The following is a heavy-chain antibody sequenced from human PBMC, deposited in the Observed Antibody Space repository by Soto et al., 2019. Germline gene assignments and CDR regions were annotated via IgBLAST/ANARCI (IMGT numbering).Heavy chain of an antibody. CDR2: ISTSGGSI. CDR1: GFTFSNHA. V-gene: IGHV3-23*01. CDR3: AKEQTFSSAPDY. Sequence: GGSLRLSCAASGFTFSNHAMSWVRQAPGKGLEWVSVISTSGGSIYYADSVKGRFTLSRDNSKNTLYLQMNSLTGEDTAVYYCAKEQTFSSAPDYWGQGTLVPVSS. J-gene: IGHJ4*02.